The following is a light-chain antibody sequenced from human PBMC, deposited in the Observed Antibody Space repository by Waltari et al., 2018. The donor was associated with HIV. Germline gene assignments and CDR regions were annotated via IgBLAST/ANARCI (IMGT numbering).Light chain of an antibody. V-gene: IGLV2-23*01. CDR1: SSDVGNYNP. J-gene: IGLJ2*01. Sequence: QSALTQFASVSGSPGQSITISCTGTSSDVGNYNPVSWYQQHPGKAPKLMIYEGSKRPSGVLNRFTGSKSGNTASLTISGLQAEDEADYYCCSYANSSTVFGGGTKVTVL. CDR3: CSYANSSTV. CDR2: EGS.